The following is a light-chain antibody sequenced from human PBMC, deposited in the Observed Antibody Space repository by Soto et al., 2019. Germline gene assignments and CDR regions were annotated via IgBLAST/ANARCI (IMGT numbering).Light chain of an antibody. V-gene: IGLV2-8*01. Sequence: QSALTQPPSASGSPGQSVTISCTGTSSDVGGYNSVSWYQQHPGKAPKLMIYEVSKRPSGVPDRFSGSKSGNTASLTVSGLQPDDEADYYCSSYAGSNNLLFGGGTKVTVL. CDR3: SSYAGSNNLL. CDR1: SSDVGGYNS. J-gene: IGLJ2*01. CDR2: EVS.